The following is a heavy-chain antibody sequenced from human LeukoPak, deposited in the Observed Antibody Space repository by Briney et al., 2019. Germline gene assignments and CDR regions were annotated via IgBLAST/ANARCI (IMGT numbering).Heavy chain of an antibody. D-gene: IGHD5-12*01. CDR2: TYYSGST. Sequence: SETLSLTCSVSGGSISSYYWSWIRQPPGKGLEWIGYTYYSGSTNYNPSLRSRGTISVDTSKNQFSLKLTSVTAADTAVYFCARHKRGDGYSGYDSFDYWGQGTLVTVSS. CDR1: GGSISSYY. CDR3: ARHKRGDGYSGYDSFDY. V-gene: IGHV4-59*08. J-gene: IGHJ4*02.